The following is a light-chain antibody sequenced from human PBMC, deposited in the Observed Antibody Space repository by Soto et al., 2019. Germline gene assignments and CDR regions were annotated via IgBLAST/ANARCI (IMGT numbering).Light chain of an antibody. J-gene: IGKJ5*01. CDR3: QQYYNWPPIA. Sequence: EVVMTQSQATLSVSPWERATLSCRASQIVSSKLAWYQQKPGQAPRLLIYGASTRATGIPARFSGSGSGTEFTLTISSLQSEDFAVYYCQQYYNWPPIAFGQGTRLEIK. CDR1: QIVSSK. V-gene: IGKV3-15*01. CDR2: GAS.